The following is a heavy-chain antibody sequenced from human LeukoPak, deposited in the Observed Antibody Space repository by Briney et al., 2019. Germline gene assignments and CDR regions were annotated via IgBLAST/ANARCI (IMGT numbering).Heavy chain of an antibody. CDR3: AREKTACGGDCYDS. Sequence: GGSLRLSCAASGFTFSSYEMNWVRQAPGKGLEWVSYISSSGTPIHYADSVKGRFTISKDNAKNSLFLQMNSLRAEDTAVYYCAREKTACGGDCYDSWGQGTLVTVSS. J-gene: IGHJ4*02. CDR2: ISSSGTPI. D-gene: IGHD2-21*01. CDR1: GFTFSSYE. V-gene: IGHV3-48*03.